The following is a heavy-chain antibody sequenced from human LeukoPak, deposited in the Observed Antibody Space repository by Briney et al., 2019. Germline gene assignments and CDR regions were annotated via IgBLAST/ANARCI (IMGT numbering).Heavy chain of an antibody. V-gene: IGHV3-64*01. Sequence: GGSLRLSCAASGFTFSTYAMHWVRQAPGKGLEYVSGISTNGGTTYYANSVKGRFAISRDNSKNTLFLQMGSLRAEDMAVYYCARVTSYFYYMDVWGKGTTVTVSS. CDR3: ARVTSYFYYMDV. J-gene: IGHJ6*03. CDR1: GFTFSTYA. D-gene: IGHD3-16*01. CDR2: ISTNGGTT.